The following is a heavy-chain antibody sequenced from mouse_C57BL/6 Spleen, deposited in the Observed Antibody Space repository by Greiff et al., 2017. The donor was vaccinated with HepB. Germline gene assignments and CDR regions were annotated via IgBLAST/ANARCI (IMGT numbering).Heavy chain of an antibody. D-gene: IGHD2-1*01. CDR3: ARDGNYHFDY. V-gene: IGHV1-19*01. CDR2: INPYNGGT. J-gene: IGHJ2*01. CDR1: GYTFTDYY. Sequence: EVQLQQSGPVLVKPGASVKMSCKASGYTFTDYYMNWVKQSHGKSLEWIGVINPYNGGTSYNQKFKGKATLTVDKSSSTAYMELNSLTSEDSAVYYCARDGNYHFDYWGQGTTLTVSS.